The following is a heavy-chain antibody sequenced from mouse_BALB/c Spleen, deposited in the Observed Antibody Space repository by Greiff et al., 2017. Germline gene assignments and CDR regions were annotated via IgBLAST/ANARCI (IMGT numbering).Heavy chain of an antibody. D-gene: IGHD2-1*01. CDR2: INSNGGST. CDR3: ARHQNGNYGAMDY. Sequence: EVQLMESGGGLVKLGGSLKLSCAASGFTFSSYYMSWVRQTPEKRLELVAAINSNGGSTYYPDTVKGRFTISRDNAKNTLYLQMSSLKSEDTALYYCARHQNGNYGAMDYWGQGTSVTVSS. V-gene: IGHV5-6-2*01. CDR1: GFTFSSYY. J-gene: IGHJ4*01.